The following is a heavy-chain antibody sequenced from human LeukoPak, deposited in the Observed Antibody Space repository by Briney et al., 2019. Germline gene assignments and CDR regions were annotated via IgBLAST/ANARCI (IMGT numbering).Heavy chain of an antibody. CDR1: GFSFSHYS. J-gene: IGHJ4*02. Sequence: PGRSLRLSCAASGFSFSHYSMNWVRQAPGKGLEWVSSISSSSTFIFYAGSLKGRITISRDNAKNSLYLQMSSLRAEDTAVYFCARNPEDENGNYQLDYWGQGTLVTVSS. CDR3: ARNPEDENGNYQLDY. V-gene: IGHV3-21*01. D-gene: IGHD4-17*01. CDR2: ISSSSTFI.